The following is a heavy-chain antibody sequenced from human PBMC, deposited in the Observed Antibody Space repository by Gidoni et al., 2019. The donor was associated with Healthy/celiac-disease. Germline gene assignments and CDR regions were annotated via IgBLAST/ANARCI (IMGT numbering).Heavy chain of an antibody. CDR3: AKDKYSSSPHDAFDI. J-gene: IGHJ3*02. CDR1: GFTFDDYA. V-gene: IGHV3-9*01. CDR2: SSWNSGSI. D-gene: IGHD6-6*01. Sequence: EVQLVESGGGLVQPGRSLRLSCAASGFTFDDYAMHWVRQAPGKGLEWVSGSSWNSGSIGYADSVKGRFTISRDNAKNSLYLQMNSLRAEDTALYYCAKDKYSSSPHDAFDIWGQGTMVTVSS.